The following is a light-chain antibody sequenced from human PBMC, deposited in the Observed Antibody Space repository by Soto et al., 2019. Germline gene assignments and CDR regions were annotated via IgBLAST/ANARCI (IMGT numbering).Light chain of an antibody. V-gene: IGKV3-15*01. CDR2: GAS. J-gene: IGKJ2*03. Sequence: EIVMTQSPATLSVSPGERATLSCRASQSVGTNLAWYQQKPGQAPRLLIYGASTRATGTPARFSGRGSGTEFTLTISSLQSEDFAVYYCQQYNNWPPYSFGQGSKLEIK. CDR3: QQYNNWPPYS. CDR1: QSVGTN.